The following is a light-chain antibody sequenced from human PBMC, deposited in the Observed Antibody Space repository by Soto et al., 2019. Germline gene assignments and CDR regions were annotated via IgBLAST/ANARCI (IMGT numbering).Light chain of an antibody. CDR2: GAS. V-gene: IGKV3-20*01. Sequence: EIVLTQSPDTLSLSPGERATLSCRASQFVNNNDLAWYQHKPGQAPRLLIYGASSRPGGIPDKFSGSGSGTDFTFTINRLEPEDFAVYYCQQYDRSPYTFGQGTKLEI. CDR3: QQYDRSPYT. J-gene: IGKJ2*01. CDR1: QFVNNND.